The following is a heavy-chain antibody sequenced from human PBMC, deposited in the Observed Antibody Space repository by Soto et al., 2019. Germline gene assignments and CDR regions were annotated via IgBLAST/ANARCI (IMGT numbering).Heavy chain of an antibody. Sequence: EVHLVDSGGGLVQPGGSLRLSCAASGFIFSDYGMSWVRQAPGKGLEWVSGISAGGGDTYYAASVRGRFTISRDNPKNTLYLQMNSLRVDDTAIYYCAKEETAIGTPLFKYWGQGTLVTVSS. J-gene: IGHJ4*02. V-gene: IGHV3-23*04. CDR2: ISAGGGDT. D-gene: IGHD5-18*01. CDR1: GFIFSDYG. CDR3: AKEETAIGTPLFKY.